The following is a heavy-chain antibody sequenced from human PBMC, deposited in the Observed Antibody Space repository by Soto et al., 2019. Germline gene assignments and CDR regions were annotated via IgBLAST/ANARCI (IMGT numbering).Heavy chain of an antibody. CDR1: GGSINNGNS. CDR2: IYHSWRT. Sequence: QVQLQESGPGLVKPSGTLSLTCDVSGGSINNGNSWSWVRQSPARGLEWIGEIYHSWRTDYNPSLKSRVTIALDRSKKQFALKLSSLTAADTAIYYCAGSYCSGGRCHSYVMDICGHGTTVTVS. V-gene: IGHV4-4*02. D-gene: IGHD6-19*01. CDR3: AGSYCSGGRCHSYVMDI. J-gene: IGHJ6*02.